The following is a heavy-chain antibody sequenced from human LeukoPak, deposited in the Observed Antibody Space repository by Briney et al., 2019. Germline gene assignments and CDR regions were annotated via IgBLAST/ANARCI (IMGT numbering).Heavy chain of an antibody. V-gene: IGHV3-21*01. D-gene: IGHD1-26*01. Sequence: PGGSLRLSCAASGFTFSSYSMNWVRQAPGKGLEWVSSISSSISYIYYADSGKGRFTISRDNAKNSLYLQMNSLRAEDTAVYYCARALSGSYPYYFDYWGQGTLVTVSS. CDR1: GFTFSSYS. J-gene: IGHJ4*02. CDR3: ARALSGSYPYYFDY. CDR2: ISSSISYI.